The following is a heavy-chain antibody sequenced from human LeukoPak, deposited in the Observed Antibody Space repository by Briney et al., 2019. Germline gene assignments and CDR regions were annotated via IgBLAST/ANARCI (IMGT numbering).Heavy chain of an antibody. CDR3: ARGARIVVLIPDLGY. Sequence: ASVKVSCKASGYTFTSYYMHWVRQAPGPGLEWMGVINPSGGSTSYARKFQGRVTMTRDTSTSTVNMELSSLRSEDTAVYYCARGARIVVLIPDLGYWGQGTLVTVSS. CDR1: GYTFTSYY. V-gene: IGHV1-46*01. CDR2: INPSGGST. J-gene: IGHJ4*02. D-gene: IGHD3-16*01.